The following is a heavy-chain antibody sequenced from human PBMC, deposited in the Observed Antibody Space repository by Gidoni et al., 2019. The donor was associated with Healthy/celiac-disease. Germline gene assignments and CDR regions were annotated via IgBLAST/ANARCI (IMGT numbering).Heavy chain of an antibody. Sequence: QVQLQESGPGLVKPSQTLSLTCTVSGGSISSGSYYWGWIRQPAGKGLEWIGRIYTSGSTNYNPSLKSRVTISVDTSKNQFSLKLSSVTAADTAVYYCARAGLTGTTISYYYGRDVWGQGTTVTVSS. CDR1: GGSISSGSYY. J-gene: IGHJ6*02. V-gene: IGHV4-61*02. CDR2: IYTSGST. D-gene: IGHD1-7*01. CDR3: ARAGLTGTTISYYYGRDV.